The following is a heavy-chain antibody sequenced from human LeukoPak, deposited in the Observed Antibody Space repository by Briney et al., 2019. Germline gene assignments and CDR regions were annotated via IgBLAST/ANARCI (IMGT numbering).Heavy chain of an antibody. CDR2: ISGSSAST. Sequence: GGSLRLSCAASGFTFSTNGMSWVRQAPGKGLEWVSCISGSSASTFYADSVKGRFTISRDNSKNTLYLQMNSLRAEDTAVYYCAKDYGGTSMAFDYWGQGTLVTVSS. J-gene: IGHJ4*02. CDR3: AKDYGGTSMAFDY. CDR1: GFTFSTNG. D-gene: IGHD4-23*01. V-gene: IGHV3-23*01.